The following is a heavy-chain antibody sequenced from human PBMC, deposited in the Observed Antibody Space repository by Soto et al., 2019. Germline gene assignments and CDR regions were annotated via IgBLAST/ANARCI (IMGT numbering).Heavy chain of an antibody. CDR3: ARVRVLRYFDWLLNPEWFDP. CDR1: GGSISSGGYY. J-gene: IGHJ5*02. V-gene: IGHV4-31*03. D-gene: IGHD3-9*01. Sequence: SGTLSLTCTVSGGSISSGGYYWSWIRQHPGKGLEWIGYIYYSGSTYYNPSLKSRVTISVDTSKNQFSLKLSSVTAADTAVYYCARVRVLRYFDWLLNPEWFDPWGQGTLVTVSS. CDR2: IYYSGST.